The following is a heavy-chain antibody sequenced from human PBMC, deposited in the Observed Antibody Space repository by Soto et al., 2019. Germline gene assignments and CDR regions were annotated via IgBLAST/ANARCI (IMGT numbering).Heavy chain of an antibody. CDR2: IKQGGSEK. V-gene: IGHV3-7*05. J-gene: IGHJ2*01. CDR1: GFTFTTYW. D-gene: IGHD2-21*02. Sequence: EVQLVESGGGLVQPGGSLRLSCAASGFTFTTYWMKWVRQAPGKGLEWVADIKQGGSEKYYVDSVKGRFTISRDNAKNSLYLQMNSLRADDTAVSYCARAGWGRYFALWGRGTLVTVSS. CDR3: ARAGWGRYFAL.